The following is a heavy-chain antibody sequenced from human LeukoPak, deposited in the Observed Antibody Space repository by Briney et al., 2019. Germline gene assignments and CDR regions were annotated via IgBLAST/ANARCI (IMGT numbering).Heavy chain of an antibody. V-gene: IGHV5-51*01. CDR2: IYPGDSDT. J-gene: IGHJ4*02. D-gene: IGHD6-19*01. CDR1: GYSFTSYW. CDR3: ARHRGSGWPGGFKDY. Sequence: GESLKISCKGSGYSFTSYWIGWVRQMPGKGLEWMGIIYPGDSDTRYSPSFQGQVTISADKSISTAYLQWSGLKASDTAMYYCARHRGSGWPGGFKDYWGQGTLVTVSS.